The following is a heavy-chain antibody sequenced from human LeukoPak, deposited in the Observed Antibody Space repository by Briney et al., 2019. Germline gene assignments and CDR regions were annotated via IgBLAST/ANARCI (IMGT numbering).Heavy chain of an antibody. V-gene: IGHV3-20*04. Sequence: GGSLRLSCAASGFTFDDYGMSWVRQAPGKGLEWVSAINWDGTSTGYADSVKGRFTISRDNAKNSLYLQVNSLRDEDTALYYCARGKYYYYMDVWGKGTTVTVSS. J-gene: IGHJ6*03. CDR2: INWDGTST. CDR3: ARGKYYYYMDV. CDR1: GFTFDDYG.